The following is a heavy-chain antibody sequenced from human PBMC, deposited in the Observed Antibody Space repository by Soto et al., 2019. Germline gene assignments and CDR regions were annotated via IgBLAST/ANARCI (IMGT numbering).Heavy chain of an antibody. CDR3: ARENQGGTYYYDSSGYRIEYFQH. D-gene: IGHD3-22*01. V-gene: IGHV1-18*01. J-gene: IGHJ1*01. Sequence: GASVKVSCKASGYTFTSYGISWVRQAPGQGLEWMGWISAYNGNTNYAQKLQGRVTMTTNTSTSTAYMELRSLRSDDTAVYYCARENQGGTYYYDSSGYRIEYFQHWGQDTLVTVSS. CDR1: GYTFTSYG. CDR2: ISAYNGNT.